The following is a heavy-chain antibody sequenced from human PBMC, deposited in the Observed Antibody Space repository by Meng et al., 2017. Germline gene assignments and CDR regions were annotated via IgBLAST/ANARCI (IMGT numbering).Heavy chain of an antibody. CDR2: ISSSDSTI. J-gene: IGHJ6*02. Sequence: GESLKISCAASGFTFSDYYMSWIRQAPGKGLEWVSYISSSDSTIYYADSVKGRFTISRDNAKNSLYLQMNSLRAEDTAVYYCARDYTVTKAGNYGMDVWGQGTTVTVSS. V-gene: IGHV3-11*01. CDR3: ARDYTVTKAGNYGMDV. D-gene: IGHD4-17*01. CDR1: GFTFSDYY.